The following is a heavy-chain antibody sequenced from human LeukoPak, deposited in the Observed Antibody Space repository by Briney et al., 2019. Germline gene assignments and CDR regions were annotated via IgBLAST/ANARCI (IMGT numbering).Heavy chain of an antibody. CDR3: AKDLHPYIVVVPAAISF. D-gene: IGHD2-2*02. Sequence: GRSLRLSCAASGFTFSSYGMHWVRQAPGKGLGWVAVISYDGSNKYYADSVKGRFTISRDNSKNTLYLQMNSLRAEDTAVYYFAKDLHPYIVVVPAAISFWGQGTLVTVSS. J-gene: IGHJ4*02. V-gene: IGHV3-30*18. CDR1: GFTFSSYG. CDR2: ISYDGSNK.